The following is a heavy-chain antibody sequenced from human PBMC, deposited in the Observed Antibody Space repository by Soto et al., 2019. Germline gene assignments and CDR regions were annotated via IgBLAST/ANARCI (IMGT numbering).Heavy chain of an antibody. CDR2: IYYSGST. CDR1: GDSISSYY. D-gene: IGHD4-4*01. Sequence: SETLSLTCTVSGDSISSYYWSWIRQPPGKGLEWIGYIYYSGSTNYNPSLKSRVTISVDTSKNQFSLKLSSVTAADTAVYYCARYSRSGAFDIWGQGTMVTVSS. J-gene: IGHJ3*02. V-gene: IGHV4-59*08. CDR3: ARYSRSGAFDI.